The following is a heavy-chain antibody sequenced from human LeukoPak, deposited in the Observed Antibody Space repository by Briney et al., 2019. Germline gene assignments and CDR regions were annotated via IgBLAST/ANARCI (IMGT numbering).Heavy chain of an antibody. CDR2: MNPNSGNT. CDR3: ARGAVPAAGDWFDP. D-gene: IGHD2-2*01. Sequence: ASVKVSCKASGYTFTSYDINWVRQAPGQGLEWMGWMNPNSGNTGYAQKFQGRVTITRNTSISTAYMELSSLRSEDTAVYYCARGAVPAAGDWFDPWGQGTPVTVSS. J-gene: IGHJ5*02. CDR1: GYTFTSYD. V-gene: IGHV1-8*03.